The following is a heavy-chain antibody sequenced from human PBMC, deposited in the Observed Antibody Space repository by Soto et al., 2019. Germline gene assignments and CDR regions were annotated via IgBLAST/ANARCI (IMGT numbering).Heavy chain of an antibody. CDR3: AKDSGYYDFWSGSNWFDP. J-gene: IGHJ5*02. Sequence: PGGSLRLSCAASGFTFSSYWMSWVRQAPGKGLEWVAVISYDGSNKYYADSVKGRFTISRDNSKNTLYLQMNSLRAEDTAVYYCAKDSGYYDFWSGSNWFDPWGQGTLVTVSS. D-gene: IGHD3-3*01. CDR1: GFTFSSYW. V-gene: IGHV3-30*18. CDR2: ISYDGSNK.